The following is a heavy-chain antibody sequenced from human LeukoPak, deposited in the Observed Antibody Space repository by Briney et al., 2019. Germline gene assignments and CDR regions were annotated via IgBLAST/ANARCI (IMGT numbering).Heavy chain of an antibody. CDR2: IRYDGSNE. J-gene: IGHJ4*02. CDR3: AKDYYDSSAYYLDY. Sequence: GGSLRLSCAASGFTFSSYGMHWVRQAPGKGLEWVASIRYDGSNEYYADSVKGRFTISRDNSKNTLYLQMNSLRAEDTAVYFCAKDYYDSSAYYLDYWGQGTLVTVSS. CDR1: GFTFSSYG. D-gene: IGHD3-22*01. V-gene: IGHV3-30*02.